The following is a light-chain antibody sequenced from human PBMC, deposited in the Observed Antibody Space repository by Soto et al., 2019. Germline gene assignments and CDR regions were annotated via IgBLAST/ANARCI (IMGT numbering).Light chain of an antibody. Sequence: VIWMTQSPSLLSASTGERVTISCRMSQGISCYLAWYQQKPGKAPELLIYAASTLPSGVPSRFSGSGSGTDFTLTISCLQSEDFATYYCQQYYSFPWTFGHGTKVEIK. J-gene: IGKJ1*01. CDR3: QQYYSFPWT. V-gene: IGKV1D-8*01. CDR2: AAS. CDR1: QGISCY.